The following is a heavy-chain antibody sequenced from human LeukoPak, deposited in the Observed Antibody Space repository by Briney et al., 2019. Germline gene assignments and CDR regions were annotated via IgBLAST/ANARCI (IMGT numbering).Heavy chain of an antibody. J-gene: IGHJ3*02. V-gene: IGHV3-30-3*01. CDR3: IAAAVGGAFDI. CDR2: ISYDGSNK. Sequence: GGSLRLSCAASGFTFSSYAMHWVRQAPGKGLEWVAVISYDGSNKYYADSVKGRFTISRDNSKNTLYLQMNSLRAEDTAVYYSIAAAVGGAFDIWGQGTMVTVSS. CDR1: GFTFSSYA. D-gene: IGHD6-13*01.